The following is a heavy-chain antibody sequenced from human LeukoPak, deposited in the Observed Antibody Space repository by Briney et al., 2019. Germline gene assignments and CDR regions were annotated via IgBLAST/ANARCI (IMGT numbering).Heavy chain of an antibody. Sequence: SETLSLTCTVSDGSITNYDWSWVRQPPGKGLEFIGHVHYSGTANYNPSLRGRVTISIDTSKKHFFLKLKSVTAADTAVYYYARGYGDFRVEGRYFHSWGQGTLVTVSS. CDR3: ARGYGDFRVEGRYFHS. CDR2: VHYSGTA. V-gene: IGHV4-59*01. CDR1: DGSITNYD. D-gene: IGHD4-17*01. J-gene: IGHJ4*02.